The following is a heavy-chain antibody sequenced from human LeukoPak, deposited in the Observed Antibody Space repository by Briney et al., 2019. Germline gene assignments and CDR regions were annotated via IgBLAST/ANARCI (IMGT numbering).Heavy chain of an antibody. CDR3: ARDYYGSGSYYPLNY. Sequence: GGSLRLSCAASGFTFSSYAMSWVRQAPGKGLEWVTVIWYDGSNKYYADSVQGRFTISRDNSRNTLYLQMNSLRAEDTAVYYCARDYYGSGSYYPLNYWGQGTLVTVSS. D-gene: IGHD3-10*01. CDR2: IWYDGSNK. J-gene: IGHJ4*02. V-gene: IGHV3-33*08. CDR1: GFTFSSYA.